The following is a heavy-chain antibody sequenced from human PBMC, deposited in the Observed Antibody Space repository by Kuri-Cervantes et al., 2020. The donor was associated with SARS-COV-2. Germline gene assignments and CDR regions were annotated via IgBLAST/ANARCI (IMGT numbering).Heavy chain of an antibody. CDR2: IYHSGST. V-gene: IGHV4-38-2*01. Sequence: SCAVSGYSISGCYYWGWIRQPPGKGLEWIGSIYHSGSTYYNPSLKSRVTISVDTSKNHISLKLSPVTAADTAVYYCARRGAGSSSAAFDIWGQGTMVTVSS. D-gene: IGHD6-6*01. J-gene: IGHJ3*02. CDR1: GYSISGCYY. CDR3: ARRGAGSSSAAFDI.